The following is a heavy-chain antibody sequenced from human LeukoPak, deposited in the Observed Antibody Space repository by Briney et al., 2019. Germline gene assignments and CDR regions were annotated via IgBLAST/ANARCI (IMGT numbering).Heavy chain of an antibody. J-gene: IGHJ6*03. Sequence: PGGSLRLSCAASGFTFSSYWMSWVRQAPGKGLEWVANIKQDGREKYYVDSVKGRFTISRDNAKNSLYLQMNSLRAEDTAVYYCARDHGSREYYYYYMDVWGKGTTVTVSS. D-gene: IGHD2-2*03. V-gene: IGHV3-7*01. CDR3: ARDHGSREYYYYYMDV. CDR2: IKQDGREK. CDR1: GFTFSSYW.